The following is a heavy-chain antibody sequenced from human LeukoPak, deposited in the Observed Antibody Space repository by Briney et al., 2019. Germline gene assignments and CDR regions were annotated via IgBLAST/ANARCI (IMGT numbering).Heavy chain of an antibody. J-gene: IGHJ3*02. CDR1: GLTFSSYA. V-gene: IGHV3-23*01. CDR3: TTGGNVLVSDTRAFDI. CDR2: ISGSGDNT. D-gene: IGHD2-15*01. Sequence: GSLRLSCAASGLTFSSYAMSWVRQAPGKGLEWVSGISGSGDNTYYADSVKGRFTISRDNSKNTLYVQMNSLKTEDTAVYYCTTGGNVLVSDTRAFDIWGQGTLVTVSS.